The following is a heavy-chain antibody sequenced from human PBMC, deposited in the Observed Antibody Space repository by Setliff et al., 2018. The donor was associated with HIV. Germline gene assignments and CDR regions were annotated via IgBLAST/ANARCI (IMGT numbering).Heavy chain of an antibody. D-gene: IGHD3-3*01. J-gene: IGHJ3*01. Sequence: SETLSLTCAVSGYSFSGGYYWAWIRQPPGKGLEWIGYIYYSGTTNYNPSLKSRVTFSVDMSKTQVSLKLTSVTAADTAMYFCARVRGDNFWSGSYSLPASDALDVWGQGTMVTVSS. CDR1: GYSFSGGYY. CDR3: ARVRGDNFWSGSYSLPASDALDV. V-gene: IGHV4-61*08. CDR2: IYYSGTT.